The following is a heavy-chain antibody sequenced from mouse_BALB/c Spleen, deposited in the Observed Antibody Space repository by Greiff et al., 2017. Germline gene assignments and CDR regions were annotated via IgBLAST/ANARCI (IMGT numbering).Heavy chain of an antibody. D-gene: IGHD2-3*01. Sequence: QVQLKQSGAELARPGASVKLSFKASGYTFTSYWMQWVKQRPGQGLAWIGAIYPGDGDTRYTQKFKGKATLTADKSSSTAYMQLSSLASEDSAVYYYARDDFDYWGQGTTLTVST. CDR2: IYPGDGDT. CDR1: GYTFTSYW. J-gene: IGHJ2*01. CDR3: ARDDFDY. V-gene: IGHV1-87*01.